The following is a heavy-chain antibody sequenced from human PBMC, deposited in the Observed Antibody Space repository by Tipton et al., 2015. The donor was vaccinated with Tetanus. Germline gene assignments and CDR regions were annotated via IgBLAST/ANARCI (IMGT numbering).Heavy chain of an antibody. CDR3: VSWENTLNY. CDR2: IYTGGSA. Sequence: SGVTVSGNYMSWVRQAPGKGLEWVSVIYTGGSADYTDSVKGRFTISRDNAKNALYLQMNSLRAEDTAVYYCVSWENTLNYWGQGTLVTVSS. J-gene: IGHJ4*02. D-gene: IGHD1-26*01. V-gene: IGHV3-66*01. CDR1: GVTVSGNY.